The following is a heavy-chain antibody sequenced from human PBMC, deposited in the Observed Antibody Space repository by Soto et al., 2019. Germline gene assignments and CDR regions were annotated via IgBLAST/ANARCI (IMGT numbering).Heavy chain of an antibody. CDR1: GGSFSGYY. D-gene: IGHD3-10*01. J-gene: IGHJ6*03. CDR2: INHSGST. Sequence: SETLSLTCAVYGGSFSGYYWSWIRQPPGKGLEWIGEINHSGSTNYNPSLKSRVTISVDTSKNQFSLKLSSVTAADTAVYYCARRRFGSGSYYNVGYYYMDVWGKGTTVTVSS. V-gene: IGHV4-34*01. CDR3: ARRRFGSGSYYNVGYYYMDV.